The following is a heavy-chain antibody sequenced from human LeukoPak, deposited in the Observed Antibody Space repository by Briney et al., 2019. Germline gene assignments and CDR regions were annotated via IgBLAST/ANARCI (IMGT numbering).Heavy chain of an antibody. V-gene: IGHV3-30*02. Sequence: GGSMRLSCAASGFSFSSSGMDWVRQLQAKGRGWVAFIRYEGSNKYYAESVKGRFSIPRDNSKNTLYLQINRLRAEDTAVYYCAKGRKVYSSGWYDYWGQGTLVTVHS. CDR2: IRYEGSNK. CDR3: AKGRKVYSSGWYDY. CDR1: GFSFSSSG. D-gene: IGHD6-19*01. J-gene: IGHJ4*02.